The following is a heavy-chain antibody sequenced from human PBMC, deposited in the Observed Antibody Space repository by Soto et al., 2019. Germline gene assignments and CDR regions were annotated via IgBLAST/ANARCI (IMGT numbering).Heavy chain of an antibody. Sequence: PGGSLRLSCAASGFTFSSYAMHWVRQAPGKGLEWVAVISYDGSNKYYADSVKGRFTISRDSSKNTLYLQMSSLRAEDTAVYYCASPWEVLESGLDYWGQGTLVTVSS. D-gene: IGHD1-26*01. V-gene: IGHV3-30-3*01. CDR2: ISYDGSNK. CDR1: GFTFSSYA. CDR3: ASPWEVLESGLDY. J-gene: IGHJ4*02.